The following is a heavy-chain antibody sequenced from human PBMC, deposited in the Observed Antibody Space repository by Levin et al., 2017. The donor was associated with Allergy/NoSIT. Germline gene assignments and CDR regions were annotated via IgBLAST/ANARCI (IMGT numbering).Heavy chain of an antibody. CDR3: ARVLSTIFGSTGYYGMDV. CDR1: GYTFTSYD. CDR2: MNPNSGNT. V-gene: IGHV1-8*01. Sequence: ASVKVSCKASGYTFTSYDINWVRQATGQGLEWMGWMNPNSGNTGYAQKFQGRVTMTRNTSISTAYMELSSLRSEDTAVYYCARVLSTIFGSTGYYGMDVWGQGTTVTVSS. J-gene: IGHJ6*02. D-gene: IGHD3-3*01.